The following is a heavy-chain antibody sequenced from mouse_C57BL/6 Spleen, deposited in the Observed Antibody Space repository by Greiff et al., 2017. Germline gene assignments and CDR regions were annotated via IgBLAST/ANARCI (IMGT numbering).Heavy chain of an antibody. V-gene: IGHV1-55*01. CDR3: AREGQGGSSPWFAY. Sequence: QVQLQQPGAELVKPGASVKMSCKASGYTFTSYWITWVKQRPGQGLEWIGDIYPGSGSTNYNEKFKSKATLTVDTSSSTAYMQLSSLTSEDSAVYYCAREGQGGSSPWFAYWGQGTLVTVSA. J-gene: IGHJ3*01. D-gene: IGHD1-1*01. CDR1: GYTFTSYW. CDR2: IYPGSGST.